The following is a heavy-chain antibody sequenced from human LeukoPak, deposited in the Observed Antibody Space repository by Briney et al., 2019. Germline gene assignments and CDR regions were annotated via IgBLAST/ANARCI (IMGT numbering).Heavy chain of an antibody. CDR2: IRSKANSYAT. Sequence: GGSLRLSCAASGFTFSSYAMHWVRQASGKGLEWVGRIRSKANSYATAYAASVKGRFTISRDDSKNTAYLQMNSLKTEDTAVYYCTTETIFGVAIDYWGQGTLVTVSS. J-gene: IGHJ4*02. V-gene: IGHV3-73*01. CDR1: GFTFSSYA. CDR3: TTETIFGVAIDY. D-gene: IGHD3-3*01.